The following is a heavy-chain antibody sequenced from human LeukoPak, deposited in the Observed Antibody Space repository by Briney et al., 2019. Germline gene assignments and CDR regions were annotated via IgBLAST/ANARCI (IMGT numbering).Heavy chain of an antibody. Sequence: SETLSLTCAVYGGSFSGYYWSWIRQPPGKGLEWIGEINHSGSTNYNPSLKRRVTISVDTSKNQFSLKLNSVTAADTAVYYCARTVDIVVTKYYFDFWGQGTLVTVSS. J-gene: IGHJ4*02. CDR3: ARTVDIVVTKYYFDF. V-gene: IGHV4-34*01. CDR1: GGSFSGYY. D-gene: IGHD5-12*01. CDR2: INHSGST.